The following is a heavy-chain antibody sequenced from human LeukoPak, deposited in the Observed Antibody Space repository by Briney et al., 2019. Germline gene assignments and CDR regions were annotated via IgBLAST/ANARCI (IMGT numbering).Heavy chain of an antibody. J-gene: IGHJ4*02. CDR1: GFTFNSYA. D-gene: IGHD1-26*01. V-gene: IGHV3-23*01. CDR2: FSCSGGAT. Sequence: AGSLSLSCAASGFTFNSYAWSWVRQAPAKGLEWVATFSCSGGATYNADSVKEGSTISRDDSKNTLYLQMNSLRAEDADVYYCVKDLGRCRNNFFDYLGQGNLVNGSS. CDR3: VKDLGRCRNNFFDY.